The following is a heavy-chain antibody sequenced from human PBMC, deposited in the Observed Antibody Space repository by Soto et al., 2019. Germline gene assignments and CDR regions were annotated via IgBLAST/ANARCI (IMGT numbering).Heavy chain of an antibody. V-gene: IGHV1-3*01. CDR1: GYTFSSYA. CDR3: ARVLTDYHGFDV. Sequence: SVKVSCKASGYTFSSYAMHWVRQVPGHSLEWMGWISAGNGNTKYSQKFQGRVTITMDKSASKEYMELSSLRPEDSAVYYCARVLTDYHGFDVWGQGTTVTVSS. CDR2: ISAGNGNT. D-gene: IGHD2-15*01. J-gene: IGHJ6*02.